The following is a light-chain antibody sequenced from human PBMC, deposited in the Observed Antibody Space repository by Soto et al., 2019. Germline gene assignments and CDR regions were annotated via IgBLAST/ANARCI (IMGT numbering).Light chain of an antibody. V-gene: IGKV3-15*01. J-gene: IGKJ4*01. Sequence: EIVMTQSPATLSVSPGERATLSCRASQSVTSNLAWYQQKPGQAPRLLIYGASTRATGIPARFSGSGFGTDFTLTISSLQSEDFAVYYCQQYNNWPPLTFGGGTKVEI. CDR1: QSVTSN. CDR2: GAS. CDR3: QQYNNWPPLT.